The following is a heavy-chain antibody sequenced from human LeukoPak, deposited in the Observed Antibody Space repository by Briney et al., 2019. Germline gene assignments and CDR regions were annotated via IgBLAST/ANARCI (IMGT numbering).Heavy chain of an antibody. J-gene: IGHJ4*02. V-gene: IGHV4-59*01. CDR2: IYYSGST. CDR1: GGSISSYY. D-gene: IGHD6-13*01. Sequence: SETLSLTCTVSGGSISSYYWSWIRQPPGKGLEWIGYIYYSGSTNYNPSLKCRVTISVDTSKNQFSLKLSSVTAADTAVYYCARHHKAAAGFDYWGQGTLVTVSS. CDR3: ARHHKAAAGFDY.